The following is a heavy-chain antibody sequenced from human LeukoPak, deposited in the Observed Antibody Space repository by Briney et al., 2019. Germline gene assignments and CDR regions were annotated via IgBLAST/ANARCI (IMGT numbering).Heavy chain of an antibody. CDR1: GYTFTSYG. V-gene: IGHV1-18*01. Sequence: ASVKVSCKASGYTFTSYGISWVRPAPGQGRELMGWISAYNGNSYYAQKLQGRVTMTTDTSTSTAYMELRSLRSDDTAVYYCAREAQQLVTIYFDYWGQGTLVTVSS. D-gene: IGHD6-13*01. J-gene: IGHJ4*02. CDR2: ISAYNGNS. CDR3: AREAQQLVTIYFDY.